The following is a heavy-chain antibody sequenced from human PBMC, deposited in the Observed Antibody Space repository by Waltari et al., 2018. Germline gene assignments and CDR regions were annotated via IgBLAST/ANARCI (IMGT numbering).Heavy chain of an antibody. CDR2: IYHSGST. CDR1: GYSISSGYY. Sequence: QVQLQESGPGLVKPSETLSLTCAVSGYSISSGYYWGWIRQPPGKGLEWIGSIYHSGSTYYNPSRKSRVTISVDTSKNQFSLKLSSVTAADTAVYYCARVGDSSGYYKGLDYWGQGTLVTVSS. D-gene: IGHD3-22*01. J-gene: IGHJ4*02. V-gene: IGHV4-38-2*01. CDR3: ARVGDSSGYYKGLDY.